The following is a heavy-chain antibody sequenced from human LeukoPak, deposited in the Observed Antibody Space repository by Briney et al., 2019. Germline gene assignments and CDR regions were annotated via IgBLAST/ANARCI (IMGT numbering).Heavy chain of an antibody. CDR3: ARDSKGLLWFGELSNPFDY. J-gene: IGHJ4*02. V-gene: IGHV1-18*01. Sequence: ASVKVSCKASGYTFTSYGISWVRQAPGQGLEWMGWISAYNGNTNYAQELQGRVTMTTDTSTSTAYMELRSLRSDDTAVYYCARDSKGLLWFGELSNPFDYWGQGTLVTVSS. CDR2: ISAYNGNT. CDR1: GYTFTSYG. D-gene: IGHD3-10*01.